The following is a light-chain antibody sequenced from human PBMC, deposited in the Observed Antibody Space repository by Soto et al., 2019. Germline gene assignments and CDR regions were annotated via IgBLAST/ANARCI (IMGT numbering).Light chain of an antibody. CDR3: QQYNNWPLT. CDR2: GAS. V-gene: IGKV3-15*01. CDR1: QSVSSN. J-gene: IGKJ4*01. Sequence: EILVTQSPATLSVSPGERATLSCRASQSVSSNLAWYQQKPGQAPRLLIYGASTRATGIPARFSGSGSGTEFTLTISSLQSEDFAVYYCQQYNNWPLTFGGGTK.